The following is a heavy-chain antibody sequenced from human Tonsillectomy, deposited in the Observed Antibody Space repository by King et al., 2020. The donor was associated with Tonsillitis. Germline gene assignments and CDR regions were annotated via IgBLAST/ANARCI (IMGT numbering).Heavy chain of an antibody. CDR1: GFTFSSYG. Sequence: VQLVESGGGVVQPGRSLRLSCAASGFTFSSYGMHWVRQAPGKGLEWVAVIWYDGGNKYYADSVKGRFTISRDNSKNTLYLQMNSLRAEDTAVYYCAREGKDFWSGYPEFDYWGQGTLVTVSS. J-gene: IGHJ4*02. CDR3: AREGKDFWSGYPEFDY. D-gene: IGHD3-3*01. CDR2: IWYDGGNK. V-gene: IGHV3-33*08.